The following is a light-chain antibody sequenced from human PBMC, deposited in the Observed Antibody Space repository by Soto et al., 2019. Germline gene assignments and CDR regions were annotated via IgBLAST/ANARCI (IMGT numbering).Light chain of an antibody. J-gene: IGKJ4*01. CDR2: AAS. CDR3: QQLNAYPHS. CDR1: QSISIY. V-gene: IGKV1-39*01. Sequence: DIQMTQSPSSLSASVGDRVTITCRASQSISIYLNWYHQKPCKAPNLLIYAASSLQSGVPSRFSGSGSGTEFTLTVSSLQPEDFATYYCQQLNAYPHSFGGGTKVDIK.